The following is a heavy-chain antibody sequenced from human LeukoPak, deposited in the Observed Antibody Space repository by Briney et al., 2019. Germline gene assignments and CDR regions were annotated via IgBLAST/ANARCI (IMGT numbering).Heavy chain of an antibody. Sequence: SETLSLSCTVSGDSISSNDYYCGWIRQPPGKGLEWIGSIYYDGSTYYNASLRSRVTISVDTSKNQFSLQLGSVTAADTAMHYCARHINWSPFDYWGQGTLVTVSS. J-gene: IGHJ4*02. D-gene: IGHD1-1*01. CDR3: ARHINWSPFDY. CDR1: GDSISSNDYY. CDR2: IYYDGST. V-gene: IGHV4-39*01.